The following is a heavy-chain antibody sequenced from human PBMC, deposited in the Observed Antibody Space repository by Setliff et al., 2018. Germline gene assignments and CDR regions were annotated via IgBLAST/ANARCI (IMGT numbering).Heavy chain of an antibody. CDR1: TFTLGTYS. D-gene: IGHD3-9*01. V-gene: IGHV3-21*01. J-gene: IGHJ4*02. Sequence: GGSLRLSCAASTFTLGTYSMHWVRQAPGKGLAWVSSISPYSDYIYYADSVEGRFTISRDNAKNSLYLQMNGLRAGDTAVYYCARAWNGLYDILTGYDHYFDYWGQGTLVTVSS. CDR2: ISPYSDYI. CDR3: ARAWNGLYDILTGYDHYFDY.